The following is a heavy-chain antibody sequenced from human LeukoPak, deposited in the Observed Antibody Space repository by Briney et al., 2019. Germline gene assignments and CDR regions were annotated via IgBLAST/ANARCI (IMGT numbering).Heavy chain of an antibody. Sequence: ASVKVSCKASGYTFTSYYMHWVRQAPGQGLEWMGIINPSGGRTSYAQKFQGRVTMTRDTSTSTVYMELSSLRSEDMAVYYCARDLGLSGSYPYWYFDLWGRGTLVTVSS. CDR1: GYTFTSYY. V-gene: IGHV1-46*01. CDR2: INPSGGRT. D-gene: IGHD1-26*01. CDR3: ARDLGLSGSYPYWYFDL. J-gene: IGHJ2*01.